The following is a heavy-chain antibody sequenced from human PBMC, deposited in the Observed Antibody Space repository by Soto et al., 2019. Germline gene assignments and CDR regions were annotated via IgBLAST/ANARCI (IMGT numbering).Heavy chain of an antibody. CDR2: ISGRGGST. D-gene: IGHD3-22*01. CDR1: GFTFSSYA. J-gene: IGHJ6*02. CDR3: AKDRGMYYYDSSGYSPAYGMDV. V-gene: IGHV3-23*01. Sequence: GGSLRLSCAASGFTFSSYAMSWVRQAPGKGLEWVSTISGRGGSTYYADSVKGRFTISRDNSKNTLYLQMNSLRAEGTAVYYCAKDRGMYYYDSSGYSPAYGMDVWGQGTTVTVSS.